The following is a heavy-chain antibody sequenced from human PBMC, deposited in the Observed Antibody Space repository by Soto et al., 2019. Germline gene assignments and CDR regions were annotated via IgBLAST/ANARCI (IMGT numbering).Heavy chain of an antibody. D-gene: IGHD2-21*01. V-gene: IGHV4-34*01. CDR3: ASSKYDVVAGSVWFDP. CDR2: MYHSGNT. Sequence: SETLSLTCGVYGGSFRNYYWIWVRQPPGQGLEWIGYMYHSGNTYYNPSLKGRVTISLDHSRNQFSLRLNSVTAADTAVYFCASSKYDVVAGSVWFDPWGQGTLVTVSS. CDR1: GGSFRNYY. J-gene: IGHJ5*02.